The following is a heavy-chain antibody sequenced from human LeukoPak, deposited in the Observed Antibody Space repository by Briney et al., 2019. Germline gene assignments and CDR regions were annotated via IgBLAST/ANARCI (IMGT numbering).Heavy chain of an antibody. CDR2: ISAHSGDT. CDR1: GYTFTHFG. CDR3: ARARNVMVIGDV. Sequence: GASLNVSCKPSGYTFTHFGITWVRQAPGQGLEGMGWISAHSGDTNYAQKLQDRVTMTTDTSSNTAYLELRSLSSDDSAVYYCARARNVMVIGDVWGKGTTVIVSS. J-gene: IGHJ6*04. V-gene: IGHV1-18*01. D-gene: IGHD2/OR15-2a*01.